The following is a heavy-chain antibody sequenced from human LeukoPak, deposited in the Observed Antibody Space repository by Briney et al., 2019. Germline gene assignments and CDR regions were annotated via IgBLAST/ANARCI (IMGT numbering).Heavy chain of an antibody. D-gene: IGHD6-13*01. Sequence: ASVKVSCKASGYTFTSYDINRVRQATGQGLEWMGWMNPNSGNTGYAQKFQGRVTMTRNTSISTAYMELSSLRSEDTAVYYCARSYSSSSSPYNWFDPWGQGTLVTVSS. CDR2: MNPNSGNT. CDR1: GYTFTSYD. CDR3: ARSYSSSSSPYNWFDP. J-gene: IGHJ5*02. V-gene: IGHV1-8*01.